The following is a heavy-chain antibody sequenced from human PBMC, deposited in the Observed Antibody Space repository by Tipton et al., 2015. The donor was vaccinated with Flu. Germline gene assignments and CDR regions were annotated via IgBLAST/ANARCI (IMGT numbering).Heavy chain of an antibody. D-gene: IGHD6-25*01. Sequence: SLRLSCEASGLSVRTNHLSWVRQAPGTGLECVSVIYSGGGSYYADSVRGRFTISRDNSRDTVYLQMNSLRAEDTAVYYCVRVTPAAQTYGMDVWGQGTTVTVSS. V-gene: IGHV3-53*01. CDR2: IYSGGGS. J-gene: IGHJ6*02. CDR3: VRVTPAAQTYGMDV. CDR1: GLSVRTNH.